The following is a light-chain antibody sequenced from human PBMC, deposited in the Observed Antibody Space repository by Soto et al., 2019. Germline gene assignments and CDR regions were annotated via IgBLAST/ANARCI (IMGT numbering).Light chain of an antibody. CDR1: QSITSSN. CDR2: GSS. CDR3: QQYGSSPIS. Sequence: EIVLTQSPGTLSLSPGERATLSCRASQSITSSNLAWYQQKPGQAPRRLIYGSSTTATATPDRFSGSGSGTDFTLTISRLEPHDFAVYYGQQYGSSPISFGQGTPLEIK. V-gene: IGKV3-20*01. J-gene: IGKJ5*01.